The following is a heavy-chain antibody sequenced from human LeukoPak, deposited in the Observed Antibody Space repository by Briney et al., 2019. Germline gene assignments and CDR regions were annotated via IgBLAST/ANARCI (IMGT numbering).Heavy chain of an antibody. V-gene: IGHV1-46*01. CDR1: GYTFTTNY. CDR3: ARAVLLYDSSGYYYFDY. D-gene: IGHD3-22*01. Sequence: GASVKVSCKASGYTFTTNYIHWVRQAPGQGLEWMGTINPSAGSTSYAQKFQDRVTMTRDTSTNTVYMELSSLRSEDTAVYSCARAVLLYDSSGYYYFDYWGQGILVTVSS. J-gene: IGHJ4*02. CDR2: INPSAGST.